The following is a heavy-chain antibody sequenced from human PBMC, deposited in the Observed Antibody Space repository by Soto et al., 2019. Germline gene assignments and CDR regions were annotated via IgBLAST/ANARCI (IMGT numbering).Heavy chain of an antibody. CDR3: AKMGIGMFSHKHHFDH. CDR2: ISASGDSS. CDR1: GLTFSSFG. D-gene: IGHD2-2*03. Sequence: EVQLLDSGGDLAQPGGSLRLSCTASGLTFSSFGMAWVRQAPGKGLEWVSAISASGDSSYYADSVKDRFTISRDSPTNTLYLQMNHLRAEDTAVYYCAKMGIGMFSHKHHFDHWGQGTQVTVSS. J-gene: IGHJ4*02. V-gene: IGHV3-23*01.